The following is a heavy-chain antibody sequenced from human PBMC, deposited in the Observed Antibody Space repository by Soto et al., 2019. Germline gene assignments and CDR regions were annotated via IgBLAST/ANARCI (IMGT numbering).Heavy chain of an antibody. Sequence: QVQLVQSGAEVKKPGASVKVSCKASGYTFTSYAMHWVRQAPGQRLEWMGWINAGNGNTKYSQKFQGRVTITRDTSASTAYMELSSLRSEDTAVYYCARVPLEYSSSFFDYWGQGTLVTVSS. D-gene: IGHD6-6*01. CDR1: GYTFTSYA. CDR2: INAGNGNT. V-gene: IGHV1-3*01. CDR3: ARVPLEYSSSFFDY. J-gene: IGHJ4*02.